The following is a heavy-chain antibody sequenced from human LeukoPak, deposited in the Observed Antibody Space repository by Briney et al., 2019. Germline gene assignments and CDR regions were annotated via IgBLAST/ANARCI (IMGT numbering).Heavy chain of an antibody. CDR3: ARGLRAAITENAFDI. D-gene: IGHD6-25*01. CDR2: IIPTFGTA. V-gene: IGHV1-69*06. J-gene: IGHJ3*02. Sequence: GASVKVSCKASGGTFSSYAISWVRQAPGQGLEWMGGIIPTFGTANYAQKFQGRVTITADKSTSTAYMELSSLRSEDTAVYYCARGLRAAITENAFDIWGQGTMVTVSS. CDR1: GGTFSSYA.